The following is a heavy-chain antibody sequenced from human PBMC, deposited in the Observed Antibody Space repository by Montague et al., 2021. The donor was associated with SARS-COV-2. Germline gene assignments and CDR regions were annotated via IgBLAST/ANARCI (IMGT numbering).Heavy chain of an antibody. CDR1: GGSLSGLY. J-gene: IGHJ4*02. Sequence: SETLSLTCAVSGGSLSGLYWTWIRQAPGKGLEWVGEITHGGSTSYSPALKSRLTISLDTSKNQFSLNLDSVTAADTATYYCARSHDYRGNDYFDSWGQGALVIVSS. CDR2: ITHGGST. D-gene: IGHD4-23*01. V-gene: IGHV4-34*01. CDR3: ARSHDYRGNDYFDS.